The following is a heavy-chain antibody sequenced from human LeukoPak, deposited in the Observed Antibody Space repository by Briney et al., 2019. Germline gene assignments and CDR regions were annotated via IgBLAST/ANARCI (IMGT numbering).Heavy chain of an antibody. J-gene: IGHJ4*02. V-gene: IGHV3-30*03. CDR2: ISYDGSNK. CDR3: AIISPDRMLLYFNY. D-gene: IGHD3-10*02. Sequence: GGSLRLSCAASGFTFSSYSMNWVRQAPGKGLEWVAVISYDGSNKYYADSVKGRFTISRDNSKNTLYLQMNSLRAEDTAVYYCAIISPDRMLLYFNYWGQGTLVTVSS. CDR1: GFTFSSYS.